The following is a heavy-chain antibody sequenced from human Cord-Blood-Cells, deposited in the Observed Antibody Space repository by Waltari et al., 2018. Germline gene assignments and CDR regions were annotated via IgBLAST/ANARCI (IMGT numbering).Heavy chain of an antibody. Sequence: QVTLKESGPVLVKPTETLTLTCTVSGFPLSNARMGVSWIRQPPGKALEWLAHIFSNDEKSYSTPLKSRLTISKGTSKSQVVLTMTNMDPVDTATYYCARGTAYYDILTGYTYYYYYMDVWGKGTTVTVSS. CDR2: IFSNDEK. CDR1: GFPLSNARMG. CDR3: ARGTAYYDILTGYTYYYYYMDV. V-gene: IGHV2-26*01. D-gene: IGHD3-9*01. J-gene: IGHJ6*03.